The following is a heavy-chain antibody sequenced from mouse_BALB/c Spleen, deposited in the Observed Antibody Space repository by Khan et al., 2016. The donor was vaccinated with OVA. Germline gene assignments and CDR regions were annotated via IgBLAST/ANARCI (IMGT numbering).Heavy chain of an antibody. J-gene: IGHJ4*01. CDR2: INPRSGYT. D-gene: IGHD2-14*01. V-gene: IGHV1-4*01. CDR3: ARRTTGYTMDY. CDR1: GYTFTSNT. Sequence: QVQLQQSGAELARPGASMRMSCKASGYTFTSNTMHWVKQRPGQGLEWIGYINPRSGYTNYNQNFKDKATLTADKSSSTAYMQLSSLTSEDSAVYYCARRTTGYTMDYWGQGTSVTVSS.